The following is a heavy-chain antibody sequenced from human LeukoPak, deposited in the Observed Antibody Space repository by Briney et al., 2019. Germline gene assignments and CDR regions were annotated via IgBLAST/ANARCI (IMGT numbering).Heavy chain of an antibody. CDR3: ARGDKDVVVVAATLDY. J-gene: IGHJ4*02. CDR1: GGSFSGYY. Sequence: SETLSLTCAVYGGSFSGYYWSWIRQPPGKGLEWIGEINHSGSTNYNPSLKSRVTISVDTSKNQFSLKLSSVTAADTAVYYCARGDKDVVVVAATLDYWVQGTLVTVSS. D-gene: IGHD2-15*01. V-gene: IGHV4-34*01. CDR2: INHSGST.